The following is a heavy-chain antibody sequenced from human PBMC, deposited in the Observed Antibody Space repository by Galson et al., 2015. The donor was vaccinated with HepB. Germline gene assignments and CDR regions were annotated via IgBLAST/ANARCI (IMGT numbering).Heavy chain of an antibody. V-gene: IGHV1-18*01. Sequence: SVKVSCKASGYTFTSYGISWVRQAPGQGLEWMGWISAYNGNTNYAQKLQGRVTMTTDTSTSTAYMELRSLRSDDTAVYYCASATVTPYYYYYGMDVWGQGTTVTVSS. D-gene: IGHD4-17*01. CDR2: ISAYNGNT. CDR1: GYTFTSYG. CDR3: ASATVTPYYYYYGMDV. J-gene: IGHJ6*02.